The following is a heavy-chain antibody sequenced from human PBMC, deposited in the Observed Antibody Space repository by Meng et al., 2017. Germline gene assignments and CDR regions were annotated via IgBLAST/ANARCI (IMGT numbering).Heavy chain of an antibody. CDR1: GFTFSSYA. D-gene: IGHD3-10*01. Sequence: GESLKISCAASGFTFSSYAMRWVRQAPGKGLEWVSAISGSGGSTYYADSVKGRFTISRDDSKNTLYLQMNSLRAEDTAVYCCAKGNYYGSGTLDYWGQGTLVTVSS. V-gene: IGHV3-23*01. J-gene: IGHJ4*02. CDR3: AKGNYYGSGTLDY. CDR2: ISGSGGST.